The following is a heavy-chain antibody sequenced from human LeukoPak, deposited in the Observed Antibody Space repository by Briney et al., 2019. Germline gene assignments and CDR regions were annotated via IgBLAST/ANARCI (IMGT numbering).Heavy chain of an antibody. Sequence: PGGSLRLSCAASGFTFSGFGMHWVRQAPGKGLEWVSYISSSGSTIYYADSVKGRFTISRDNAKNSLYLQMNSLRAEDTAVYYCAELRITMIGGVWGKGTTVTTSS. D-gene: IGHD3-10*02. J-gene: IGHJ6*04. CDR3: AELRITMIGGV. CDR2: ISSSGSTI. V-gene: IGHV3-48*03. CDR1: GFTFSGFG.